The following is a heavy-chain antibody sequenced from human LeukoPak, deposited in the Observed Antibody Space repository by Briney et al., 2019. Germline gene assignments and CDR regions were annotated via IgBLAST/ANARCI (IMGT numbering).Heavy chain of an antibody. CDR3: ARVAMRGSGSYAYFDY. J-gene: IGHJ4*02. Sequence: GGSLRLSCAASGFTFSDHYMDWVRQAPGKGLEWVGRTRNKANSCTTEYAASVKGRFTISRDDSTNSLYLQMNSLKTEDTAVYYCARVAMRGSGSYAYFDYWGQGTLVTVSS. D-gene: IGHD3-10*01. V-gene: IGHV3-72*01. CDR1: GFTFSDHY. CDR2: TRNKANSCTT.